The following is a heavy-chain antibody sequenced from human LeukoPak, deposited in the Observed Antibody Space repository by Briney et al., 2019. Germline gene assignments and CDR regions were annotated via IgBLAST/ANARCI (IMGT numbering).Heavy chain of an antibody. CDR1: GFAFSNYW. CDR2: MHEDGSEN. D-gene: IGHD4-11*01. Sequence: PGGSLRLSCAASGFAFSNYWMSWVRQAPGKGLEWEPNMHEDGSENNYVGSVKGGFTISRDNAQDSLYLQMNSLGAEDTSVYYCARDRGYSNFDYWGQGTLVTVSS. J-gene: IGHJ4*02. V-gene: IGHV3-7*01. CDR3: ARDRGYSNFDY.